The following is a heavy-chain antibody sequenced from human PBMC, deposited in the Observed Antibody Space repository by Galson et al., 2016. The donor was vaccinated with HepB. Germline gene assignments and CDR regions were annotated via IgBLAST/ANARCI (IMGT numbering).Heavy chain of an antibody. D-gene: IGHD2-2*01. CDR2: IWYDGSKK. CDR1: GITFSRHV. V-gene: IGHV3-33*01. J-gene: IGHJ4*02. Sequence: SLRLSCAASGITFSRHVMHWVRQAPGKGLEWVAFIWYDGSKKYYGTSVEGRFTISRDNSKNTLYLQMNSLRVEDKAVYYCARGTETSWYGQFDYWGQGTLVTVSS. CDR3: ARGTETSWYGQFDY.